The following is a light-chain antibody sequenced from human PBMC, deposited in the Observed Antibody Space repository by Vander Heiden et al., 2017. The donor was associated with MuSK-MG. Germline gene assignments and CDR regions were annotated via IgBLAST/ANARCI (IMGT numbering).Light chain of an antibody. V-gene: IGLV2-14*01. CDR2: EVS. Sequence: QSALPQPASVSGPPGQSRTISCTGTSSDVGGYNYVSWYQQHPGKAPKLMIYEVSNRPSGVSNRFSGSKSGNTASLTISGLQAEDEADYYCSSYTSSSTLVFGTGTKVTVL. J-gene: IGLJ1*01. CDR3: SSYTSSSTLV. CDR1: SSDVGGYNY.